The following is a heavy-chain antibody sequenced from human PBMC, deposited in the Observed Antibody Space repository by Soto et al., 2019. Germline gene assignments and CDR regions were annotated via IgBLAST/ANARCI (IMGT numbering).Heavy chain of an antibody. D-gene: IGHD3-3*01. CDR3: ARHLGVSGGFDY. CDR1: GGSISSYY. V-gene: IGHV4-59*08. J-gene: IGHJ4*02. CDR2: IYYSGST. Sequence: SETLSLTCTVSGGSISSYYCSWIRQPPGKGLEWIGYIYYSGSTNYNPSLKSRVTISVDTSKTQCSLNLSPATAADTAVYYCARHLGVSGGFDYWGQGALVTVSS.